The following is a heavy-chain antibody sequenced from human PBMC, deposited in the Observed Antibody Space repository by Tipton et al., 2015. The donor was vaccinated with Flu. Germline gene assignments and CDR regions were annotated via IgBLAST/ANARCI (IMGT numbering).Heavy chain of an antibody. J-gene: IGHJ4*02. Sequence: SLRLSCAASGFTFNTFTMNWVRQASGKGLEWVSYISSSGNTISYADSVRGRFTISRDNTKKSLYLQLNSLRAEDTAIYYCATLTGDDYWGQGTLVTVSS. CDR3: ATLTGDDY. V-gene: IGHV3-48*04. CDR1: GFTFNTFT. D-gene: IGHD7-27*01. CDR2: ISSSGNTI.